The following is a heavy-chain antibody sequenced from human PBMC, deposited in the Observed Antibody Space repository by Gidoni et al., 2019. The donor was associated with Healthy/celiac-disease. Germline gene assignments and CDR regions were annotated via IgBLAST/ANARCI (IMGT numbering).Heavy chain of an antibody. V-gene: IGHV4-39*01. CDR3: ARPIYYYDSSGYYWGGYFDY. CDR2: IYYSGST. CDR1: GGSISSSSYY. J-gene: IGHJ4*02. Sequence: QLQLQESGPGLVKPSETLSLTCTVSGGSISSSSYYWGWIRQPPGKGLEWIGSIYYSGSTYYNPSLKSRVTISVDTSKNQFSLKLSSVTAADTAVYYCARPIYYYDSSGYYWGGYFDYWGQGTLVTVSS. D-gene: IGHD3-22*01.